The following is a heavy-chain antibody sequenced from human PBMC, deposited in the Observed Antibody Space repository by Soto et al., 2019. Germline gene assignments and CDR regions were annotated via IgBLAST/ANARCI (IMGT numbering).Heavy chain of an antibody. CDR1: GFTFSSYS. Sequence: EVQLVESGGGLVKPGGSLRLSCAASGFTFSSYSMSWVRQAPGKGLEWVSSISSSGGYIKYADSVKGRFTISRDNAQNSLYLQMSSLRAEDTAVYYCAREERYCSSTSCYMSQDYWGQGTLVTVSS. V-gene: IGHV3-21*01. D-gene: IGHD2-2*02. CDR2: ISSSGGYI. J-gene: IGHJ4*02. CDR3: AREERYCSSTSCYMSQDY.